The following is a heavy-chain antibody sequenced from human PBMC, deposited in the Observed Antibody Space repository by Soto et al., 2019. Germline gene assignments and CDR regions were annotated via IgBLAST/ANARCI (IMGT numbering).Heavy chain of an antibody. CDR1: GGSISSGDYY. D-gene: IGHD4-17*01. V-gene: IGHV4-30-4*01. CDR3: ARTAYGDYAWYFDY. Sequence: SETLSLTCTVSGGSISSGDYYWSWIRQPPGKGLEWIGYIYYSGSTFYNPSLKNRVTISVDTSKNQFSLKLSSVTAADTAVYYCARTAYGDYAWYFDYWGQGTLVTVSS. J-gene: IGHJ4*02. CDR2: IYYSGST.